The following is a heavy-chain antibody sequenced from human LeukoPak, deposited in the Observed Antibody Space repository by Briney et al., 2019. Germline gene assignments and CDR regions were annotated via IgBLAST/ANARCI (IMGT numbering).Heavy chain of an antibody. CDR3: AKFSVVPAAIVRYYFDY. V-gene: IGHV3-23*01. CDR1: GFTFSSYA. D-gene: IGHD2-2*01. J-gene: IGHJ4*02. Sequence: GGSLRLSCAASGFTFSSYAMSWVRQAPGKGLEWVSAISGSGGSTYYADSVKGRFTISRDNSKNTLYLQMSSLRAEDTAVYYCAKFSVVPAAIVRYYFDYWGQGTLVTVSS. CDR2: ISGSGGST.